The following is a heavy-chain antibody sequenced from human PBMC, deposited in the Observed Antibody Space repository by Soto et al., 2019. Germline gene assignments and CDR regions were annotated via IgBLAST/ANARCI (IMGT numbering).Heavy chain of an antibody. J-gene: IGHJ6*02. CDR3: ARDACSGGSCYSYYYYCGMDV. D-gene: IGHD2-15*01. Sequence: GGSLRLSCAASGFTFSSYAMHWVRQAPGKGLEWVAVISYDGSNKYYADSVKGRFTISRDNSKNTLYLQMNSLRAEDTAVYYCARDACSGGSCYSYYYYCGMDVWGQGTTVTVSS. CDR1: GFTFSSYA. CDR2: ISYDGSNK. V-gene: IGHV3-30-3*01.